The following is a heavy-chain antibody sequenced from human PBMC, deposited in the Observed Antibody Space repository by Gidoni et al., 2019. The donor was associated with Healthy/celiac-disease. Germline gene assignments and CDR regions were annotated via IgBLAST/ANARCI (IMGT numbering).Heavy chain of an antibody. CDR3: AYDLGGILSHYMDV. CDR2: SSSRNSYI. V-gene: IGHV3-21*01. J-gene: IGHJ6*03. CDR1: GFTFSSYS. Sequence: EVQLVESGGGLVKPGGSLRLSCAASGFTFSSYSMNWVRQAPGKGLECVSSSSSRNSYIYYAGSVKSRFTNSRNNAKNSLYLQMHSLRAEYTAVYYCAYDLGGILSHYMDVWGQGTTVTVSS. D-gene: IGHD2-15*01.